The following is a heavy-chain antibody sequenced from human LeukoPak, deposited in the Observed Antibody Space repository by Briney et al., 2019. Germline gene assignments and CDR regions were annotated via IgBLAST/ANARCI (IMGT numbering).Heavy chain of an antibody. D-gene: IGHD3-10*01. J-gene: IGHJ2*01. CDR2: INHSGST. Sequence: SETLSLTCAVYGGSFSGYYWSWIRQPPGKGLEWIGEINHSGSTNYNPSLKSRVTISVDTSKNRFSLKLSSVTAADTAVYYCASGSGGRSPSYWYFDLWGRGTLVTVSS. V-gene: IGHV4-34*01. CDR1: GGSFSGYY. CDR3: ASGSGGRSPSYWYFDL.